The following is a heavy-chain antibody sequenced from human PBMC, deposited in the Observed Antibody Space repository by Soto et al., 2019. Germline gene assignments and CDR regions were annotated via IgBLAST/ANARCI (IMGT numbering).Heavy chain of an antibody. CDR2: IWYDGSNK. CDR1: GFTFSSYG. Sequence: QVQLVESGGGVVQPGRSLRLSCAASGFTFSSYGMHWVRQAPGKGLEWVAVIWYDGSNKYYADSVKGRFTISRDNSKNTMYLQRNSLRAEETAVYYCAREINPQMDYFWSGLDYWGQGTLVTVSS. D-gene: IGHD3-3*01. J-gene: IGHJ4*02. CDR3: AREINPQMDYFWSGLDY. V-gene: IGHV3-33*01.